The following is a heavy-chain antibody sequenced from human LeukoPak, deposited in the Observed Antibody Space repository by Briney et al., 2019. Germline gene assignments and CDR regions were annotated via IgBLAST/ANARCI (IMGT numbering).Heavy chain of an antibody. CDR3: ARARPTTVVTRYYYYMDV. D-gene: IGHD4-23*01. J-gene: IGHJ6*03. V-gene: IGHV4-34*01. CDR2: VNHSGST. Sequence: SETLSLTCAVYGGSFSGYYWSWIRQPPGKGLEWIGEVNHSGSTNYNPSLKSRVTISVNTSKNQFSLKLSSVTAADTAVYYCARARPTTVVTRYYYYMDVWGKGTTVTVSS. CDR1: GGSFSGYY.